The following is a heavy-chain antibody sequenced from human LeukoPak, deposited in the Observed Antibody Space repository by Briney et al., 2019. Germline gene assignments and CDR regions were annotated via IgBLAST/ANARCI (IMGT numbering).Heavy chain of an antibody. CDR1: GFTFDDFT. CDR3: AKGGVVTAVVYYLDY. V-gene: IGHV3-43*01. D-gene: IGHD2-21*02. CDR2: ITWDGSTT. J-gene: IGHJ4*02. Sequence: GGSLRLSCAASGFTFDDFTLHWLRQAPGKSLEWVSLITWDGSTTYYTDSVKGRFTISRDNTKNALFLQMNNLTKEDTAFYYCAKGGVVTAVVYYLDYWGQGTLVSVSP.